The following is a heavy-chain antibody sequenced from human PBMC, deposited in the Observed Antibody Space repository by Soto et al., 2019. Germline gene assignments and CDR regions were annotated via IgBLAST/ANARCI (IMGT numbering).Heavy chain of an antibody. J-gene: IGHJ6*03. D-gene: IGHD2-15*01. CDR3: AKDRGYCSGGSCPLGDYYYYMDV. Sequence: GGSLRLSCAASGFTFSSNAMSWVRQAPGKGLEWVSAISGSGGYTYYADSVKGRFTISRDNSKNTLYLQMNSLRAEDRAVDYCAKDRGYCSGGSCPLGDYYYYMDVWGKGTTVTVSS. CDR2: ISGSGGYT. V-gene: IGHV3-23*01. CDR1: GFTFSSNA.